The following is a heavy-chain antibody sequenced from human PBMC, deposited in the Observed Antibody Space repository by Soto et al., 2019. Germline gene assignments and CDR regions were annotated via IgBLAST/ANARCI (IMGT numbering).Heavy chain of an antibody. D-gene: IGHD4-4*01. CDR1: GGSISSRTFW. V-gene: IGHV4-39*01. Sequence: QLQLQESGPGLVKPSETLSLTCSVSGGSISSRTFWWAWIRQPPGKGLEWIGDMYYSGSSYSSPSLKSRVTLSVDTSKNQLSLKLNSVTAADTAVYYCARHPRDDYNYGGSGIFDYWGQGTLVTISS. CDR3: ARHPRDDYNYGGSGIFDY. CDR2: MYYSGSS. J-gene: IGHJ4*02.